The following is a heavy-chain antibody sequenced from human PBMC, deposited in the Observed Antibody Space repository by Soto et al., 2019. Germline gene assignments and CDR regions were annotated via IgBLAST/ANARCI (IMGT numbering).Heavy chain of an antibody. Sequence: QVQLVQSGAEVKKPGASVKVSCKASGYTFTSYGISWVRQAPGQGLEWMGWISAYNGNTNYAQKLQGRVTMTTDTSTSTAYMELRSLRSDDTAVYYYARDVITTGSSPIYYFDYWGQGTLVTVSS. CDR3: ARDVITTGSSPIYYFDY. J-gene: IGHJ4*02. V-gene: IGHV1-18*01. CDR2: ISAYNGNT. CDR1: GYTFTSYG. D-gene: IGHD3-22*01.